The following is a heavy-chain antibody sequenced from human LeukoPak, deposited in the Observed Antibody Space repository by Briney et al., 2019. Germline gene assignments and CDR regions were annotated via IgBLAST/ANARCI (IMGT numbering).Heavy chain of an antibody. CDR1: GFTFSSYE. Sequence: PGGSLRLSCAASGFTFSSYEMNWVRQALGKGLEWVSYISSSGSTIYYADSVKGRFTISRDNAKNSLYLQMNSLRAEDTAVYYCARDRYDFWSGYSLNWFDPWGQGTLVTVSS. J-gene: IGHJ5*02. CDR3: ARDRYDFWSGYSLNWFDP. CDR2: ISSSGSTI. D-gene: IGHD3-3*01. V-gene: IGHV3-48*03.